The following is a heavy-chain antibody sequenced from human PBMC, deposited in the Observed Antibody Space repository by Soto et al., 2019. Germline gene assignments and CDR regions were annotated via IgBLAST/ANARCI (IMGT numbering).Heavy chain of an antibody. CDR1: GGSFSGYY. CDR2: INHSGST. CDR3: ARGRGWFDIGYYYGMDV. V-gene: IGHV4-34*01. Sequence: QVQLQQWGAGLLKPSETLSLTCAVYGGSFSGYYWSWIRQPPGKGLEWIGEINHSGSTNYNPSLKSRVAISVDPPKNHFALKLSSVTAADTAGYYCARGRGWFDIGYYYGMDVWGQGTTVTVSS. J-gene: IGHJ6*02. D-gene: IGHD6-19*01.